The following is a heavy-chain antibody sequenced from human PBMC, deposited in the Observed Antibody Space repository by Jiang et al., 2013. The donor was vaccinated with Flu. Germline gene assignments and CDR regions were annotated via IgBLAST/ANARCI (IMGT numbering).Heavy chain of an antibody. CDR1: GFTFSDYY. CDR2: ISSSGSTI. Sequence: VQLLESGGGLVKPGGSLRLSCAASGFTFSDYYMSWIRQTPGKGLEWVSYISSSGSTISYADSVKGRFTISRDNARNSLYLQMNSLRAEDTAVYYCARSIRGWFLFDYWGQGTLVTGSS. V-gene: IGHV3-11*01. D-gene: IGHD6-19*01. J-gene: IGHJ4*02. CDR3: ARSIRGWFLFDY.